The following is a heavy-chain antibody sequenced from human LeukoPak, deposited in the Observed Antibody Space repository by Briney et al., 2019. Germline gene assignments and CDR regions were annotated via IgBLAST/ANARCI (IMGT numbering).Heavy chain of an antibody. V-gene: IGHV5-51*01. CDR1: GYSFTSYW. CDR2: IYPGDSDT. J-gene: IGHJ3*02. D-gene: IGHD3-22*01. CDR3: ARLSMIDTFDI. Sequence: GESLKISCKGSGYSFTSYWIAWVRQMPGKGLEWMGIIYPGDSDTRYNPSFQGQVTISADKSINTAYLHWRSLKASDTAMYYCARLSMIDTFDIWGLGTVVTVSS.